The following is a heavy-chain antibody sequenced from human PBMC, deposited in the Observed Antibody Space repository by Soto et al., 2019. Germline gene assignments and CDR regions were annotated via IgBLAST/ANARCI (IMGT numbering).Heavy chain of an antibody. D-gene: IGHD3-10*01. J-gene: IGHJ4*02. CDR3: AVELIRTHVKSLN. V-gene: IGHV4-34*01. CDR1: GGSFSGYY. CDR2: INHSGST. Sequence: PSETLSLTCAVYGGSFSGYYWSWIRQPPGKGLEWIGEINHSGSTNYNPSLKSRVTISVDTSKNQFSLKLSSVTAADTAVYYCAVELIRTHVKSLNWGQGTLVTVSS.